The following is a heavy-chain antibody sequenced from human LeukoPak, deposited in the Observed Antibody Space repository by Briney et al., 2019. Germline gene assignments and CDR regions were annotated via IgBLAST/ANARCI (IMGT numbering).Heavy chain of an antibody. D-gene: IGHD2/OR15-2a*01. J-gene: IGHJ4*02. Sequence: GGSLRLSRAASGFTFDDYAMHWVRQAPGKGLEWVSLISGDGGSTYYADSVKGRFTISRDNSKNSLYLQMNSLGTEDTALYYCATSDFAAHFDYWGQGTLVTVSS. CDR1: GFTFDDYA. V-gene: IGHV3-43*02. CDR3: ATSDFAAHFDY. CDR2: ISGDGGST.